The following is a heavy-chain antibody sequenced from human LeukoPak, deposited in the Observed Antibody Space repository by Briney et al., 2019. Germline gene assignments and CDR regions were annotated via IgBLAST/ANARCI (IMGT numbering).Heavy chain of an antibody. CDR3: ARVFNWFDP. CDR1: GGSISSYY. Sequence: PSETLSLTCTVSGGSISSYYWSWIRQPPGKGLEWIGYISYTGSTNYNPSLKSRVTISVDTSKNQFSLKLSSVTAADTAVYYCARVFNWFDPWGQGTLVTVSS. CDR2: ISYTGST. J-gene: IGHJ5*02. V-gene: IGHV4-59*01.